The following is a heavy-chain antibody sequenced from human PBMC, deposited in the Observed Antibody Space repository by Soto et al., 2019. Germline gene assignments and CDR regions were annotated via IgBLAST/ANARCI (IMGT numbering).Heavy chain of an antibody. V-gene: IGHV4-30-2*01. J-gene: IGHJ6*02. D-gene: IGHD3-3*01. CDR1: GASITTEGYT. Sequence: QVHLQEYGSGLVKPSQTLSLTCAVSGASITTEGYTWSWIRQPPGKGLEWIGYIYPSGASYYNPSLRSRVTISLDAFRNRFSLSVGSVTAADTVVYYCARASFGAVLHLEVWGQGTTVTFSS. CDR3: ARASFGAVLHLEV. CDR2: IYPSGAS.